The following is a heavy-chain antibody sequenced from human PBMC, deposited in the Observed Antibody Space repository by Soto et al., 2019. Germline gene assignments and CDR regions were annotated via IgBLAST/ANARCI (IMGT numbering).Heavy chain of an antibody. CDR2: MSHSGGT. V-gene: IGHV4-61*01. D-gene: IGHD4-4*01. CDR3: ARVERGTTTTVVDAFDI. CDR1: GGFVSSGNYY. Sequence: SETLSLTCAVYGGFVSSGNYYWSWIRQPPGKGLEWIGEMSHSGGTHFKPSLKSRVTISVDTSKNQFSLKMTSVTAADTALYYCARVERGTTTTVVDAFDIWGPGTMVTVSS. J-gene: IGHJ3*02.